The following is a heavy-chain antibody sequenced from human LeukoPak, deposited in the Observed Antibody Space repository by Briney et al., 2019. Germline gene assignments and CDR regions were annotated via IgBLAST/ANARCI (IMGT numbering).Heavy chain of an antibody. D-gene: IGHD3-22*01. CDR3: ARGFRGSGYYYYFYYMDV. J-gene: IGHJ6*03. CDR2: INHSGST. CDR1: GESFSGYS. Sequence: SETLSLTCAVSGESFSGYSWSWVRQPPGKGLEWIGEINHSGSTNYNPSLKSRVTISVDTSKNQFSLKLTSVAAADTAVYYCARGFRGSGYYYYFYYMDVWDKGTTVTVSS. V-gene: IGHV4-34*01.